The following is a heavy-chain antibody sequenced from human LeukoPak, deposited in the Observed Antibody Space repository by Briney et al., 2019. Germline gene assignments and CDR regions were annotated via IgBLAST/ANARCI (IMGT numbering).Heavy chain of an antibody. D-gene: IGHD3-10*01. CDR1: GFTFSSYG. V-gene: IGHV3-30*02. CDR3: AKSPPGRVTRHPFYG. CDR2: IRDDGGNK. Sequence: GGSLRLSCAASGFTFSSYGMHWVRQAPGKGLGWVAFIRDDGGNKYYADSVKGRFTISRDNTKNTLYLQMNRLRAEDTAVYYCAKSPPGRVTRHPFYGGGQGPLVTVPS. J-gene: IGHJ4*02.